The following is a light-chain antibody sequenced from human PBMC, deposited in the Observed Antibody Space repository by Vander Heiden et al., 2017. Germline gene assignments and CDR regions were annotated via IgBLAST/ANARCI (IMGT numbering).Light chain of an antibody. V-gene: IGLV4-69*01. CDR3: QNWDTGIVL. CDR1: SGQSTYA. Sequence: QLVVTQSPSASASLGASVKLTCILSSGQSTYATAWHQQQPEKGPRYLVKVNSDGTHRKGDGIPDRFSGSSSGAERYLTISTLQAEDEDDYYCQNWDTGIVLIGGGTKLTVL. J-gene: IGLJ2*01. CDR2: VNSDGTH.